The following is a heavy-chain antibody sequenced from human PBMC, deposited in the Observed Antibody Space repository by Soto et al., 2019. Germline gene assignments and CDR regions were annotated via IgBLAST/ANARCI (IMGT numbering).Heavy chain of an antibody. CDR1: GFTFSSYS. J-gene: IGHJ4*02. CDR3: ARDSTALGY. Sequence: EVQLVESGGGLVKPGGSLRLSCAASGFTFSSYSMNWVRKDPGKGREWVSSISSSSSYIYYADSVKGRFTIARDNAKNSLYLQMNSLSAEDTAVYYCARDSTALGYWGQGTLVTVSS. D-gene: IGHD5-18*01. CDR2: ISSSSSYI. V-gene: IGHV3-21*01.